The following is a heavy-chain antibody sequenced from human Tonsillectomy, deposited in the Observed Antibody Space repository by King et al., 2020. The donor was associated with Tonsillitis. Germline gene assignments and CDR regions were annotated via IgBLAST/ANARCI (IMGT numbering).Heavy chain of an antibody. CDR2: FDPEDGET. V-gene: IGHV1-24*01. Sequence: QLVQSGAEVKKPGASVKVSCKVSGYTLTELSMHWVRQAPGKGLEWMGGFDPEDGETIYAQKFQGRVTMTEDTSTDTAYMELSSLRSEDTAVYYCAIINLSGSYLXHAFXIWGQXTMVTVS. D-gene: IGHD3-10*01. J-gene: IGHJ3*02. CDR3: AIINLSGSYLXHAFXI. CDR1: GYTLTELS.